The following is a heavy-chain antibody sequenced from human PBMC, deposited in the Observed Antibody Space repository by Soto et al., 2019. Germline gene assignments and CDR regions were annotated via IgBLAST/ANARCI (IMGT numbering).Heavy chain of an antibody. CDR3: ARDRQGDLDYDDSTGYYCTLDN. CDR2: IYYSGST. CDR1: CGSISSYY. V-gene: IGHV4-59*01. D-gene: IGHD3-22*01. Sequence: SEPLSLTCTVSCGSISSYYWSWIRQPPGKGLEWIGYIYYSGSTNYNPSLKSRVTISVDTSKNQFSLKLSSVTAADTAVYYCARDRQGDLDYDDSTGYYCTLDNWGQGSLVTFAS. J-gene: IGHJ4*02.